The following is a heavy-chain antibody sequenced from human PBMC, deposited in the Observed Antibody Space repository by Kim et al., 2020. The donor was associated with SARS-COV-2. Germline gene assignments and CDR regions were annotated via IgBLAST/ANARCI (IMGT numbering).Heavy chain of an antibody. J-gene: IGHJ4*02. Sequence: SQTLSLTCAISGDSVSSNSVSWSWIRQSPSRGLEWLGRTYYRSRWFNDYAVSVRGRISINPDTSKNQFSLQLNSVTPEDTAVYYCARRGAAAGPDFDYWGQGTLVTVSS. V-gene: IGHV6-1*01. CDR3: ARRGAAAGPDFDY. CDR2: TYYRSRWFN. D-gene: IGHD6-13*01. CDR1: GDSVSSNSVS.